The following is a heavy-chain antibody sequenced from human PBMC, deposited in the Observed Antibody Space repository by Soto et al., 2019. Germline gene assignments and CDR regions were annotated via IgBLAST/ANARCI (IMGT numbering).Heavy chain of an antibody. D-gene: IGHD2-8*01. CDR3: TRGVLA. CDR2: ISPSGSP. V-gene: IGHV4-30-2*01. Sequence: SETLSLTCSVSRGSVSSGGYSWSWIRQAPGKGLEWIGFISPSGSPAYNPSLKSRVSISVDTSNNQISLELSSVTAADTAVYYCTRGVLAWGPGTLVTGSS. CDR1: RGSVSSGGYS. J-gene: IGHJ5*02.